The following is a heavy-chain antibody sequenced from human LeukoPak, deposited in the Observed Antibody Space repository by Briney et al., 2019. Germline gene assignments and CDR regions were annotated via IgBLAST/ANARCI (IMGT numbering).Heavy chain of an antibody. V-gene: IGHV4-59*01. D-gene: IGHD3-10*01. Sequence: KPSETLSLTCTVSGGSINNYYWSWIRQPPGKGLEWIGYIYSSGSTNYNPSLKSRVIISVDTSKNQFSLKLSSVTAADTAVYYCASSDYGSGRRLDYWGQGTLVTVSS. CDR3: ASSDYGSGRRLDY. J-gene: IGHJ4*02. CDR1: GGSINNYY. CDR2: IYSSGST.